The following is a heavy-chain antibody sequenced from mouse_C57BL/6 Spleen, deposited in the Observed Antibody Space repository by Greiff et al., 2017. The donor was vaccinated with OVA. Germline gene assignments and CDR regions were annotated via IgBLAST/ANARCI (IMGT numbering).Heavy chain of an antibody. CDR3: TRGCTTVVAQGHYCSMDY. J-gene: IGHJ4*01. V-gene: IGHV1-50*01. D-gene: IGHD1-1*01. CDR2: IDPSDSYT. Sequence: QVHVKQPGAELVKPGASVKLSCKASGYTFTSYWMQWVKQRPGQGLEWIGEIDPSDSYTNYNQKFKGKATLTVDTSPSTAYMQLSGLTSEDSADYYCTRGCTTVVAQGHYCSMDYWGQGTSVTVSS. CDR1: GYTFTSYW.